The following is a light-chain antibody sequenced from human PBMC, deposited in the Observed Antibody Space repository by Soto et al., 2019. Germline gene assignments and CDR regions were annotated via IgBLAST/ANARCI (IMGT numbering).Light chain of an antibody. Sequence: EIVLTQSPDTLSLSPGERATLSCRASQSVSSSYLAWYQQKPGQAPRLLIYGASNRATGIPDRFSGSGSGTDFTLTISRLEPEDFAVYYCQQYGSSPLTFGQGTKVDIK. CDR3: QQYGSSPLT. V-gene: IGKV3-20*01. CDR2: GAS. CDR1: QSVSSSY. J-gene: IGKJ1*01.